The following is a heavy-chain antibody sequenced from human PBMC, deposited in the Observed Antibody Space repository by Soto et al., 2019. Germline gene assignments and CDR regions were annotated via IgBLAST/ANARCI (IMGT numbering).Heavy chain of an antibody. V-gene: IGHV1-18*04. J-gene: IGHJ5*02. CDR1: GYPFATYA. CDR3: ARFKAGAWGWFDV. D-gene: IGHD1-26*01. Sequence: AAVKVSCKTSGYPFATYAITWVRQAPGQGLEWMGWIDTYNGNTKSAQKFQGRVTMTRDSSTTTAYMELRSLRYDDTALYYCARFKAGAWGWFDVWGQGTLVTVSS. CDR2: IDTYNGNT.